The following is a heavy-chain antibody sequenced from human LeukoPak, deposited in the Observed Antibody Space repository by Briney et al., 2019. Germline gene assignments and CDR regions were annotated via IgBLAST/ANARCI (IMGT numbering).Heavy chain of an antibody. Sequence: SETLSLTCAVYGGSFNGYSWSWIRQPPGKGLEWIGEINHSVGTNYNPSLKSRVTISVDTSKNQFSLKLRSVTAADTAVYYCARVCLWGGSCYVYYNGMDVWGQGTTVTVSS. CDR2: INHSVGT. CDR1: GGSFNGYS. D-gene: IGHD2-2*01. V-gene: IGHV4-34*01. J-gene: IGHJ6*02. CDR3: ARVCLWGGSCYVYYNGMDV.